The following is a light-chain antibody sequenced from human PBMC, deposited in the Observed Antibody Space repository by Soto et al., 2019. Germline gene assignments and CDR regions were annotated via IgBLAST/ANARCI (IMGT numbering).Light chain of an antibody. Sequence: EIVLTQSPGTLSLSPGGRATLSCRASQSVSSNYLAWYQQSPGQAPRLLIYGASSRATGIPDRFSGSGSGTDFTLTISRLEPEDFAMYYCQQYGSSPWTFGQGTKVDIK. CDR3: QQYGSSPWT. CDR1: QSVSSNY. CDR2: GAS. J-gene: IGKJ1*01. V-gene: IGKV3-20*01.